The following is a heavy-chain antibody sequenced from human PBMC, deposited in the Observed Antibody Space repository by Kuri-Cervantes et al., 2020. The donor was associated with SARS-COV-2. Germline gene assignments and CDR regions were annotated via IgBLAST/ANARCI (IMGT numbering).Heavy chain of an antibody. CDR1: GYSFTSYW. Sequence: KVSCKGSGYSFTSYWIGWVRQMPGKGLEWMGIIYPGDSDTRYSPSFQGQVTISADKSIGTAYLQWSSLKASGTAMYYCARGVVPADIPDYWGQGTLVTVSS. CDR2: IYPGDSDT. CDR3: ARGVVPADIPDY. V-gene: IGHV5-51*01. J-gene: IGHJ4*02. D-gene: IGHD2-2*02.